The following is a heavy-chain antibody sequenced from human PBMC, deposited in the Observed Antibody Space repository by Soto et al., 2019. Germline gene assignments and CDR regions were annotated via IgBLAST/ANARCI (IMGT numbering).Heavy chain of an antibody. CDR2: INHSGST. D-gene: IGHD3-22*01. CDR3: ATVFFPRITMIVRKEKRYYFDY. J-gene: IGHJ4*02. Sequence: SETLSLTCAVYGGSFSGYYWSWIRQPPGKGLEWIGEINHSGSTNYNPSLKSRVTISVDTSKNQFSLKLSSVTAADTAVYYCATVFFPRITMIVRKEKRYYFDYWGQGTLVTVSS. CDR1: GGSFSGYY. V-gene: IGHV4-34*01.